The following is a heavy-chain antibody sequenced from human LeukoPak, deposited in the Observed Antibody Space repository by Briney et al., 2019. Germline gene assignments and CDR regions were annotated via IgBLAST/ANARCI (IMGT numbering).Heavy chain of an antibody. D-gene: IGHD4-17*01. Sequence: SSETLSLTCTVSGGPISSYYWSWIRQPPGKGLEWIGYIYYSGSTNYNPSLKSRVTISVDTSKNQFSLKLSSVTAADTAVYYCARVNGDYGDYALDYWGQGTLVTVSS. CDR2: IYYSGST. CDR1: GGPISSYY. CDR3: ARVNGDYGDYALDY. J-gene: IGHJ4*02. V-gene: IGHV4-59*01.